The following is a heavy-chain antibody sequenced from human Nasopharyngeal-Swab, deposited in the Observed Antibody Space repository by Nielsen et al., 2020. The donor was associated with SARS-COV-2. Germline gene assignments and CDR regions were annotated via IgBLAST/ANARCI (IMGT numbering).Heavy chain of an antibody. Sequence: WIRQPPGKGLEWIGYIYYSGSTNYNPSLKSRVTISVDTSKNQFSLNLSSVTAADTAVYYCAGGRDGYTNYYYYYGMDVWGQGTTVTVSS. CDR2: IYYSGST. J-gene: IGHJ6*02. D-gene: IGHD5-24*01. CDR3: AGGRDGYTNYYYYYGMDV. V-gene: IGHV4-59*01.